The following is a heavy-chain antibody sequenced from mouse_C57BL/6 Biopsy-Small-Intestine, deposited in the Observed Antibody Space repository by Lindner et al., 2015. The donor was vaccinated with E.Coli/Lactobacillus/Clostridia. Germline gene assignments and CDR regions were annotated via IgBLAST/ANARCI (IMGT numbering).Heavy chain of an antibody. CDR3: ARDRAGYCSNGVCSDFDN. Sequence: SVKVSCKSSGGTFSTYAIAWVRQAPGRGLEWMGLIIPLFGTTNYAGKFQDRVTITAADDSSSTIYMELSSLRSEDTAVYYCARDRAGYCSNGVCSDFDNWGQGTLVTVS. J-gene: IGHJ3*01. D-gene: IGHD1-1*01. CDR2: IIPLFGTT. CDR1: GGTFSTYA. V-gene: IGHV1-4*01.